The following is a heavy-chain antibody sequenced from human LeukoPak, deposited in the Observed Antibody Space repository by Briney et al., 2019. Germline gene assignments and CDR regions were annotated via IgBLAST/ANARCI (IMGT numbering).Heavy chain of an antibody. CDR1: GGSISSSSYY. J-gene: IGHJ2*01. CDR3: ADIVVVPAAKKGFWYFDL. V-gene: IGHV4-39*01. D-gene: IGHD2-2*01. Sequence: PSETLSLTCTVSGGSISSSSYYWGWIRQPPGKGLEWIGSIYYSGSTYYNPSLKSRVTISVDTSKNQFSLKLSSVTAADTAVYYCADIVVVPAAKKGFWYFDLWGRGTLVTVSS. CDR2: IYYSGST.